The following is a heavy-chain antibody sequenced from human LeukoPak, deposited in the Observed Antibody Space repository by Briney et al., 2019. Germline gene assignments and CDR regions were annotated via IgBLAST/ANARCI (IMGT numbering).Heavy chain of an antibody. V-gene: IGHV1-2*02. CDR3: ARRRSYCSSTNCYSASGPNWFDP. D-gene: IGHD2-2*02. J-gene: IGHJ5*02. CDR2: INPNSGGT. Sequence: ASVKVSCKASGYTFTGYYMHWVRQAPGQGLEWMGWINPNSGGTNYAQKFQGRVTMTRDTSISTAYMELSRLRSDDTAVYYCARRRSYCSSTNCYSASGPNWFDPWGQGTLVTVSS. CDR1: GYTFTGYY.